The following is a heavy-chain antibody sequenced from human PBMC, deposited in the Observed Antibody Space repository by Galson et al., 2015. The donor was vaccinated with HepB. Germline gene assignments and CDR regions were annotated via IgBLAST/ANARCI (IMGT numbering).Heavy chain of an antibody. CDR2: INPSGGST. CDR3: ARGGTTVTNLAYFDY. Sequence: SVKVSCKASGYTFTSYYMHWVRQAPGQGLEWMGIINPSGGSTSYAQKFQGRVTMTRDTSTSTDYMELSSLRSEDTAVYYCARGGTTVTNLAYFDYWGQGTLVTVSS. J-gene: IGHJ4*02. V-gene: IGHV1-46*03. CDR1: GYTFTSYY. D-gene: IGHD4-17*01.